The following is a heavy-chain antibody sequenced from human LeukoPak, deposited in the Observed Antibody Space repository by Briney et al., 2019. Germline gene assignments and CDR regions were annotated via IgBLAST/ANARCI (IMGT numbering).Heavy chain of an antibody. D-gene: IGHD1-14*01. V-gene: IGHV3-7*01. CDR1: GFTFSSYW. Sequence: GGSLRLSCAASGFTFSSYWMSWVRQAPGKGLEWVANIKQDGSEKYYVDSVKGRLTISRDNAKDSLYLQMNSLRAEDTAVHFCARARRAKRKNRYYFYYSRAAGGKGTTVTVSS. CDR3: ARARRAKRKNRYYFYYSRAA. CDR2: IKQDGSEK. J-gene: IGHJ6*03.